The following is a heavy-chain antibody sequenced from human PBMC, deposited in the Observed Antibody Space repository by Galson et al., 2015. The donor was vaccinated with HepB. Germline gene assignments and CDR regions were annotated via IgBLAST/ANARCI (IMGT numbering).Heavy chain of an antibody. J-gene: IGHJ4*02. CDR1: GFTFSSYA. CDR3: TKESGGYYGCFDH. V-gene: IGHV3-23*01. Sequence: SLRLSCAASGFTFSSYAMSWVRQAPGKGLEWVSAISGTGDSTYYADSVRGRFTISRGNSKNTVYPQMNSLKGEDTAVYYCTKESGGYYGCFDHWGQGTLVTVSS. D-gene: IGHD1-26*01. CDR2: ISGTGDST.